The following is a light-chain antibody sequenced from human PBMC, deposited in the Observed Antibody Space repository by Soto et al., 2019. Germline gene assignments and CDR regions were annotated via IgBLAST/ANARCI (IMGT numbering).Light chain of an antibody. CDR3: QQYNNWPPIFT. J-gene: IGKJ3*01. CDR1: QSVSSN. Sequence: EIVMTQSPATLSVSPGERATLSCRASQSVSSNLAWYQQKPGQAPRLLIYGASTRATGIPARVSGSGSGTEFTLTISSLQSEDFAVYYCQQYNNWPPIFTFGPGTNVDIK. CDR2: GAS. V-gene: IGKV3-15*01.